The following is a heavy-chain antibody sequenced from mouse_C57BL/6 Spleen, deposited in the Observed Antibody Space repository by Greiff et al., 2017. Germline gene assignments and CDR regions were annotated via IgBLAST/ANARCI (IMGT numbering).Heavy chain of an antibody. CDR1: GYTFTDYN. D-gene: IGHD1-1*01. V-gene: IGHV1-18*01. CDR2: INPNNGGT. Sequence: EVQLQQSGPELVKPGASVKIPCKASGYTFTDYNMDWVKQSHGKSLEWIGDINPNNGGTIYNQKFKGKATLTVDKSSSTAYMELRSLTSEDTAVYYCARGSYYYGSSPLYFDVWGTGTTVTVS. CDR3: ARGSYYYGSSPLYFDV. J-gene: IGHJ1*03.